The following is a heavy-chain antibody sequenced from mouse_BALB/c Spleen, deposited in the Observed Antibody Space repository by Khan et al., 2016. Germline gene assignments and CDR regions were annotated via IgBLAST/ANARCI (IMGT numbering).Heavy chain of an antibody. J-gene: IGHJ2*01. Sequence: EVQLQESGPGLVKPSQSLSLTCTVTGYSITSDYAWNWIRQFPGNKLEWMGYISYSGSTSYNPSLKSRISITRATSKNQFFLQLNSVTTEDTATXNCARVYYCSNYFSYWCQRTTLTVSA. CDR1: GYSITSDYA. D-gene: IGHD1-1*01. V-gene: IGHV3-2*02. CDR2: ISYSGST. CDR3: ARVYYCSNYFSY.